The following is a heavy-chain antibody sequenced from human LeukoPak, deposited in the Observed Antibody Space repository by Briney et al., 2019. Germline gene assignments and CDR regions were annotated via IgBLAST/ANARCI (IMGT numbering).Heavy chain of an antibody. J-gene: IGHJ6*02. V-gene: IGHV3-7*02. Sequence: GGSLRLSCAASAFTFRTYWMSWVRQAPGKGLEWVAMIKPDGSEKYYVDSVKGRFTISRDNAKNSLYLQMNSLRAEDTAVYYCARARKTWRHIVATITVSYYYYGMDVWGQGTTVTVSS. CDR1: AFTFRTYW. D-gene: IGHD5-12*01. CDR3: ARARKTWRHIVATITVSYYYYGMDV. CDR2: IKPDGSEK.